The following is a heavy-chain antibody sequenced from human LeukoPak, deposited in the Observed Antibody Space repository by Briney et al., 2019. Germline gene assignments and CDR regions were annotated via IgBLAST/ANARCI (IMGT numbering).Heavy chain of an antibody. CDR2: IYYSGST. V-gene: IGHV4-59*01. J-gene: IGHJ3*02. CDR3: ARGLSAFDI. CDR1: GGSNSSYY. D-gene: IGHD2/OR15-2a*01. Sequence: PSETLSLTCTVSGGSNSSYYWSWIRQPPGKGLEWIGYIYYSGSTNYNPSLKSRVTISVDTSKNQFSLKLSSVTAADTAVYYCARGLSAFDIRGQGTMVTVSS.